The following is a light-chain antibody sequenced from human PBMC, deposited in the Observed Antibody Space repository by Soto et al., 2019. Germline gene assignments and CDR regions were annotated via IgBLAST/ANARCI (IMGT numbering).Light chain of an antibody. CDR3: QQRSNWPLIT. CDR1: QGINTY. V-gene: IGKV1-9*01. Sequence: DVQLTQSPSFLSAPVGVAVTVTCRASQGINTYLAWYQKKPGKAPKLLIYDASTLQSGVPSKFSGSGSGTEFTLTIRSLQPEDFAVYYCQQRSNWPLITFGQGTQLEIK. CDR2: DAS. J-gene: IGKJ5*01.